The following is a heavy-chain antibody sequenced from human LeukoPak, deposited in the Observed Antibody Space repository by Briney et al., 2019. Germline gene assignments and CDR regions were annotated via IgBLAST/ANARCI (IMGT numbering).Heavy chain of an antibody. CDR1: GFTVSSNY. CDR2: IYSGGST. CDR3: ARWRSGSYFDY. Sequence: GGSLRLSCAASGFTVSSNYMSWVRQAPGKGLEWVSVIYSGGSTYYADSVKGRFTISRDNCKNTLYLQMNSLRAEDTAVYYCARWRSGSYFDYWGQGTLVTVSS. D-gene: IGHD1-26*01. J-gene: IGHJ4*02. V-gene: IGHV3-53*01.